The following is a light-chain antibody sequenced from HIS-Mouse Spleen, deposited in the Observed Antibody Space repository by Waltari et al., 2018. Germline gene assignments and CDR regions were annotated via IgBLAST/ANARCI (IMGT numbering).Light chain of an antibody. CDR3: CSYAGSSTWV. J-gene: IGLJ3*02. Sequence: QSALTQPASVSGSPGQSITISCTGTSSDVGSYNLVSWYQQHPGKAPKLMIYEGSKRPSGVSNRFSGCKSGNTAYLTISGLQAEDEADYYCCSYAGSSTWVFGGGTKLTVL. CDR2: EGS. CDR1: SSDVGSYNL. V-gene: IGLV2-23*01.